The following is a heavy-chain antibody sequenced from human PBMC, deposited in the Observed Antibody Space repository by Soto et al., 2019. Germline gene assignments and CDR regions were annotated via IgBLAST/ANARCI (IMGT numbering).Heavy chain of an antibody. CDR2: INHSGST. V-gene: IGHV4-34*01. Sequence: TSENLPLTCGGYGGAFSGYYWSVIRQPPGKGLECSGEINHSGSTNYNPSLKSRVTISVDTSKHQFSLKLSSVTAADPAVYYCARPTYYYDSSGLPSAFDIWGQGTMVTVSS. CDR1: GGAFSGYY. CDR3: ARPTYYYDSSGLPSAFDI. D-gene: IGHD3-22*01. J-gene: IGHJ3*02.